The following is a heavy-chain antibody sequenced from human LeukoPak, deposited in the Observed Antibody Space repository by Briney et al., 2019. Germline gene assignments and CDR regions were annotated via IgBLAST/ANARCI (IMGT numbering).Heavy chain of an antibody. Sequence: SETLSLTCAVYGGSFSGYYWSWIRQPPGKGLEWIGYIYYSGSTNYNPSLKSRVTISVDTSKNQFSLKLSSVTAADTAVYYCARSLNYDFWSGYYVRPEYYYGMDVWGQGTTVTVSS. CDR1: GGSFSGYY. V-gene: IGHV4-59*01. CDR3: ARSLNYDFWSGYYVRPEYYYGMDV. D-gene: IGHD3-3*01. CDR2: IYYSGST. J-gene: IGHJ6*02.